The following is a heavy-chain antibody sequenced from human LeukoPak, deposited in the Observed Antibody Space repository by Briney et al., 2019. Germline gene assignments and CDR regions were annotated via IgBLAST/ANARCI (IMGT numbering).Heavy chain of an antibody. V-gene: IGHV5-51*01. CDR2: IYPGDSDT. Sequence: AGESLKISCKGSGYSFTSYWIGWVRQMPGKGLEWMGIIYPGDSDTRYSPSFQAQVTISADKSISTAYLQWSSLKASDTAMYYCARQARGYYDSSGYLTYYYYYMDVWGKGTTVTVSS. D-gene: IGHD3-22*01. J-gene: IGHJ6*03. CDR3: ARQARGYYDSSGYLTYYYYYMDV. CDR1: GYSFTSYW.